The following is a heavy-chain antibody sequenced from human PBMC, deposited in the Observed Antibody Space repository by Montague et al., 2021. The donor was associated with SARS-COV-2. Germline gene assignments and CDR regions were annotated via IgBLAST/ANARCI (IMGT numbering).Heavy chain of an antibody. CDR1: GGSFSGYY. J-gene: IGHJ6*02. CDR3: ARGRTVTTFYYYYYGMDV. D-gene: IGHD4-17*01. Sequence: SETLSLTCAVYGGSFSGYYWSWIRQPPGKGLEWIGEINHSGSTNYNPSLKSRVTISVDTSKNQLSLKLSSVTAADTAVYYCARGRTVTTFYYYYYGMDVWGQGTTVTVSS. CDR2: INHSGST. V-gene: IGHV4-34*01.